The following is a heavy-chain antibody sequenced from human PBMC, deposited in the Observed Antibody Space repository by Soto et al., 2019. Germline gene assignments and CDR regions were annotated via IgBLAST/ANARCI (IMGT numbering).Heavy chain of an antibody. CDR2: ISGSGGST. V-gene: IGHV3-23*01. CDR1: GFTFSSYA. CDR3: ARGYQSGYYGMDF. J-gene: IGHJ6*02. D-gene: IGHD1-20*01. Sequence: EVQLLESGGGLVQPGGSLRLSCAASGFTFSSYAMSWVRQAPGKGLEWVSAISGSGGSTYYADSVKGRFTISRDNSKNALYLQMNSLRAEDTAVYYCARGYQSGYYGMDFWGQGSTVTVSS.